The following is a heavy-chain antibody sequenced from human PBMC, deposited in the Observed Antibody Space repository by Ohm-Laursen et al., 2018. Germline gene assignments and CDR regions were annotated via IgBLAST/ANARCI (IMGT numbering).Heavy chain of an antibody. D-gene: IGHD3-3*01. J-gene: IGHJ5*02. V-gene: IGHV4-61*01. Sequence: PSDTLSLTCSVSGGSVSSRNFYWSWIRQPPGKGLEFVGYIYFSGVTNYNPSLKSRLTISIDTSKNQFSLRLTSVTAADTAVYYCATYTRGVDDYWSGSTHNWFDTWGQGTLVTVSS. CDR1: GGSVSSRNFY. CDR2: IYFSGVT. CDR3: ATYTRGVDDYWSGSTHNWFDT.